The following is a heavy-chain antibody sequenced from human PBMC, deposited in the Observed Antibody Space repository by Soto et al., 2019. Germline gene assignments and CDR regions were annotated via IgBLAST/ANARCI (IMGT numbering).Heavy chain of an antibody. D-gene: IGHD5-12*01. J-gene: IGHJ4*02. V-gene: IGHV4-59*01. CDR2: NYHSGTT. CDR3: VREAYIGYGHAIDH. CDR1: GVTISTYY. Sequence: PSETLSLTCAVSGVTISTYYWSWIRQPPGKGLEWIGYNYHSGTTNYNPSLKSRVTISVDTSNNQFSLRLTSLTAADTAIYYCVREAYIGYGHAIDHWGQGIMVTVS.